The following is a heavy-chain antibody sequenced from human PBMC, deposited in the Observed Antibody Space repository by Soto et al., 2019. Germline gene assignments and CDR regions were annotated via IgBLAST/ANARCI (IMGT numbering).Heavy chain of an antibody. J-gene: IGHJ4*02. Sequence: QVQLVQSGAEVKKPGSSVKVSCKASGGTFSSYSINWVRQAPGQGLEWMGEIIPIFVTANDAQKLQGGVKMTADESTSTAFMELSSLRSEDTAVYYCARDGGRHAGGIDYWGQGTLVTVSS. CDR2: IIPIFVTA. V-gene: IGHV1-69*01. CDR1: GGTFSSYS. CDR3: ARDGGRHAGGIDY. D-gene: IGHD1-26*01.